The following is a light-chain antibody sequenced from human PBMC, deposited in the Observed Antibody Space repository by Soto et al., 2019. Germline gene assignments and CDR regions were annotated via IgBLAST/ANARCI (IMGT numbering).Light chain of an antibody. CDR3: QQYNSYWT. CDR1: QSISSW. J-gene: IGKJ1*01. V-gene: IGKV1-5*01. CDR2: DAS. Sequence: DIQMTQSPSTLSASVGDRVTITCRASQSISSWLAWYQQKPGKAPKLLIYDASSLESGVPSRFSGSVSETEFTLTISSLQPDDFATYYCQQYNSYWTFGQGTKVDIK.